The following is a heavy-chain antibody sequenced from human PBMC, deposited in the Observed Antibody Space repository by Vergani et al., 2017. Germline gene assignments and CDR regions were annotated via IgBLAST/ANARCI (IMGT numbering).Heavy chain of an antibody. CDR3: ARARSSYYYDSSGYYLGRASPEIFDY. J-gene: IGHJ4*02. Sequence: EVQLVESGGGLVQPGGSLRLSCAASGFTFSSYWMSWVRQAPGKGLEWVANIKQDGSEKYYVDSVKGRFTISRDNAKNSLYLQMNSLRAEDTAVYYCARARSSYYYDSSGYYLGRASPEIFDYWGQGTLVTVSS. D-gene: IGHD3-22*01. CDR1: GFTFSSYW. V-gene: IGHV3-7*01. CDR2: IKQDGSEK.